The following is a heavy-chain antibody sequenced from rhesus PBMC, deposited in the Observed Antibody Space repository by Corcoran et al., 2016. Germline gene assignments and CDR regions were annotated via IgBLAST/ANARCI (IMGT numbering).Heavy chain of an antibody. Sequence: QVQLQESGPGLVKPSETLSLTCAVSGASISSYWWTWIRQPPGQGLEWMGEINGNSGSTYYTPSLKSRVTISKDASKNQFSLKLSSVTAADTAVYYCAREYCSSSFCSSFDYWGQGVLVTVSS. CDR2: INGNSGST. CDR1: GASISSYW. V-gene: IGHV4-80*01. CDR3: AREYCSSSFCSSFDY. J-gene: IGHJ4*01. D-gene: IGHD2-15*01.